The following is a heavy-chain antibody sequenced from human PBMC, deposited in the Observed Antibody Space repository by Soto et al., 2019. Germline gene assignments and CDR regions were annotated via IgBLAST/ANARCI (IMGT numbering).Heavy chain of an antibody. CDR2: IYYSGST. D-gene: IGHD5-12*01. CDR3: ARPRMGGYDYYFDY. J-gene: IGHJ4*02. CDR1: GGSISRYY. Sequence: LSLTCTVSGGSISRYYWSWIRQPPGKGLEWIGYIYYSGSTNYNPSLKSRVTISVDTSKNQFSLKLSSVTAADTAAYYCARPRMGGYDYYFDYWGQGTLVTVSS. V-gene: IGHV4-59*08.